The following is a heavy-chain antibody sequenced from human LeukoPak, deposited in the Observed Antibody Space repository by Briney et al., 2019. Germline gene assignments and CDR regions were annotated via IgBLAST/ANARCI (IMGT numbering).Heavy chain of an antibody. CDR3: ARDLMGIAYRGAFYY. Sequence: GGSLRLSCEASGFTFSSYGMSWVRQAPGKGLEWVSAISGSGGSTYYADSGKGRFTISRDNSRNRLYLQMNSLRAEDTAVYYCARDLMGIAYRGAFYYWGQGTLVTVSS. V-gene: IGHV3-23*01. J-gene: IGHJ4*02. CDR1: GFTFSSYG. CDR2: ISGSGGST. D-gene: IGHD6-13*01.